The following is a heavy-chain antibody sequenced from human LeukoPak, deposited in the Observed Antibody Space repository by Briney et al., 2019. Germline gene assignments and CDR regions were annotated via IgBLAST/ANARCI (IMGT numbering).Heavy chain of an antibody. CDR2: IKNKAINYAT. J-gene: IGHJ3*02. Sequence: PGGSLRLSCAASGFTFSGSAMHWVRQASGKGLEWVGRIKNKAINYATAYAASVKGRFTISRDDSRNTAYLQMNSLKTEDTAVYYCTRLVEGDYRFDIWGQGTVVTVSS. D-gene: IGHD4-17*01. CDR3: TRLVEGDYRFDI. CDR1: GFTFSGSA. V-gene: IGHV3-73*01.